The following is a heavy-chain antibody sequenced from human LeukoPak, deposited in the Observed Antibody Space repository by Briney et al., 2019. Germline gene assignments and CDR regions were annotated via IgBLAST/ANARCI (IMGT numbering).Heavy chain of an antibody. CDR2: ISSSSSYI. CDR3: ARDGDKDIVVVPAAMEFDY. CDR1: GXTFSSYS. J-gene: IGHJ4*02. Sequence: GGSLRLSCAASGXTFSSYSMNWVRQAPGKGLEWVSSISSSSSYIYYADSVKGRFTISRDNAKNSLYLQMNSLRAEDTAVYYCARDGDKDIVVVPAAMEFDYWGQGTLVTVSS. V-gene: IGHV3-21*01. D-gene: IGHD2-2*01.